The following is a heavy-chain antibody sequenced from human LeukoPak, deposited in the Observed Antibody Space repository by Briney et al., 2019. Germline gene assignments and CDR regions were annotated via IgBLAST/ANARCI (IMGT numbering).Heavy chain of an antibody. V-gene: IGHV3-30-3*01. CDR2: ISYDGSDK. Sequence: GGSLRLSCVASGFTFSDSWMTWVRQAPGKGLEWVAVISYDGSDKYCADFVKGRFTISRDNSKNTLYLQMNSLRAEDTAVYYCARSGIQLWSYSDYWGQGTLVTVSS. D-gene: IGHD5-18*01. CDR3: ARSGIQLWSYSDY. J-gene: IGHJ4*02. CDR1: GFTFSDSW.